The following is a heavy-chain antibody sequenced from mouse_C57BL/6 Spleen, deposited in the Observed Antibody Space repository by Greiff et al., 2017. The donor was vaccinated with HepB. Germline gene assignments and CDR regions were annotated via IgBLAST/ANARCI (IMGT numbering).Heavy chain of an antibody. J-gene: IGHJ1*03. D-gene: IGHD4-1*01. CDR1: GYTFTDYY. CDR3: ARSLGWYFDV. Sequence: QVQLQQSGAELVRPGASVKLSCKASGYTFTDYYINWVKQRPGQGLEWIARIYPGSGNTYYNEKFKGKATLTAEKSSSTAYMQLSSLTSEDSAVYFCARSLGWYFDVWGTGTTVTVSS. V-gene: IGHV1-76*01. CDR2: IYPGSGNT.